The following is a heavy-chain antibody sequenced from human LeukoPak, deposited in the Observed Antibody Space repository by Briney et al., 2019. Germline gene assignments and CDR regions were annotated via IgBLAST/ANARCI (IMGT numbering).Heavy chain of an antibody. V-gene: IGHV4-4*07. Sequence: SETLSLTCTVSGGSVNNYYWTWIRQPAGKGLEWSGRIYSSGTTNFNPTTRGTTYYNPSLKSRVTMSVDTSNNQFSLRLTSVTTADTAVYFCAREANLGLRYLKFWGQGTLVAVPS. CDR3: AREANLGLRYLKF. J-gene: IGHJ4*02. D-gene: IGHD3-9*01. CDR1: GGSVNNYY. CDR2: IYSSGTT.